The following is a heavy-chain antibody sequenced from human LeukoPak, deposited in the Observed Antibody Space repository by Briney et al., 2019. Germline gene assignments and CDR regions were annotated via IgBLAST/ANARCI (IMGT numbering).Heavy chain of an antibody. CDR3: ARDSGSYLGAAFDI. CDR1: GFTFSDYY. Sequence: PGRSLRLSCAASGFTFSDYYMSWIRQAPGKGLEWVSYISSSGSTIYYAESVKGRFTISRDNAKNSLYLQMNSLRAEDTAVYYCARDSGSYLGAAFDIWGQGTMVTVSS. CDR2: ISSSGSTI. V-gene: IGHV3-11*04. D-gene: IGHD1-26*01. J-gene: IGHJ3*02.